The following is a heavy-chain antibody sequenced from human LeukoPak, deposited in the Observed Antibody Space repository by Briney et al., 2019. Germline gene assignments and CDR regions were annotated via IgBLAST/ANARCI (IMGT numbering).Heavy chain of an antibody. CDR3: ARGVGIGGSWFDP. J-gene: IGHJ5*02. D-gene: IGHD1-26*01. V-gene: IGHV3-49*03. CDR1: GFSFRDYA. Sequence: GGSLRLSCLASGFSFRDYAVTWLRQTPGRGLEWVGFTRSKASGGAVETAASVKGRFFISRDDSKSIAYLQMNSLNHEDTATYYCARGVGIGGSWFDPWGQGTQVTVSS. CDR2: TRSKASGGAV.